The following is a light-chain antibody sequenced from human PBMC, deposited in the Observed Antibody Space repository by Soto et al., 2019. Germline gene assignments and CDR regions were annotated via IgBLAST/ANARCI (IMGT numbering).Light chain of an antibody. CDR1: QSVGTY. Sequence: EIVLTQSPATLSLSPGERATLSCRTSQSVGTYLAWYQHNPGQAPRLLIYDASNRATGIPPRFSGSGSGTDFTLTISSPEPEDFAVYYCKKRYNWPNTFGQGTKLEIK. CDR2: DAS. CDR3: KKRYNWPNT. J-gene: IGKJ2*01. V-gene: IGKV3-11*01.